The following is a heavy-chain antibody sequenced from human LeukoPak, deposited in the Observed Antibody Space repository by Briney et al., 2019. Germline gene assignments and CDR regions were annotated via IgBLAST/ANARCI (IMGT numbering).Heavy chain of an antibody. D-gene: IGHD3-10*01. J-gene: IGHJ4*02. Sequence: PSETLSLTCAVYGGSFSSYYWGWIRQPPGKGLEWIGSIYYSGSTYYNPSLKSRVTISVDTSKNQFSLKLSSVTAADTAVYYCARDTYYYGSGSYYISYYFDYWGQGTLVTVSS. CDR1: GGSFSSYY. CDR2: IYYSGST. CDR3: ARDTYYYGSGSYYISYYFDY. V-gene: IGHV4-39*07.